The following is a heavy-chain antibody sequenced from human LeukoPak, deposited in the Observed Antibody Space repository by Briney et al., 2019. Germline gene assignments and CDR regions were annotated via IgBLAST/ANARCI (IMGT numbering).Heavy chain of an antibody. Sequence: GGSLRLSCAASGFTFSSYGMHWVRQAPGKGLEWVAFIRYDGSNKYYADSVKGRFTISRDNSKNTLYLQMNSLRAEDTAVYYCASGYYYDSSGYYGGWNFDYWGQGTLVTVSS. J-gene: IGHJ4*02. CDR3: ASGYYYDSSGYYGGWNFDY. CDR2: IRYDGSNK. CDR1: GFTFSSYG. V-gene: IGHV3-30*02. D-gene: IGHD3-22*01.